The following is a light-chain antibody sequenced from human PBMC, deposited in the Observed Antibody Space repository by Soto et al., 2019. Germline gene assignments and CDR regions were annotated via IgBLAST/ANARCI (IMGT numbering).Light chain of an antibody. V-gene: IGKV3-11*01. CDR1: QSVSSY. Sequence: EIVLTQSPATLSLSPGERATRSCRASQSVSSYLAWYQQRPGQAPRLLIYDASNRATGIPARFSGSGSGTDFPLTISSLEPEDFAVYYCQLRTNWPPLTFGGGTKVEIK. CDR3: QLRTNWPPLT. J-gene: IGKJ4*01. CDR2: DAS.